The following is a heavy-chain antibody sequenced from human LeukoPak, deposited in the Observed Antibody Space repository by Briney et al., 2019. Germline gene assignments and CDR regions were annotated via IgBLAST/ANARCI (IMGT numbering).Heavy chain of an antibody. V-gene: IGHV1-2*02. CDR3: ARELFHYGSSDYYYTNGYLSY. J-gene: IGHJ4*02. Sequence: ASVKVSCKASGYTFTGYYMHWVRQAPGQGLEWMGWINPNSGGTNYAQKFQGRVTMTRDTSISTAYMELSRLRSDDTAVYYCARELFHYGSSDYYYTNGYLSYWGQGTLVTVSS. CDR2: INPNSGGT. D-gene: IGHD3-22*01. CDR1: GYTFTGYY.